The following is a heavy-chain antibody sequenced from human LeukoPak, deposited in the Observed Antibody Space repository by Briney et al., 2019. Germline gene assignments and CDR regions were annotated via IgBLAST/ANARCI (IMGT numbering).Heavy chain of an antibody. CDR3: ASGIAAAGFDS. V-gene: IGHV4-39*01. Sequence: ASETLSLTCTVSGGSVTYSTYYWGWFRQPPGKGLEWIGNIYYSESTYYNPSLKSRVTIYVDTSKNQFSLKVSSVTAADTGVYYCASGIAAAGFDSWGQGTLVTVSS. CDR2: IYYSEST. CDR1: GGSVTYSTYY. D-gene: IGHD6-13*01. J-gene: IGHJ4*02.